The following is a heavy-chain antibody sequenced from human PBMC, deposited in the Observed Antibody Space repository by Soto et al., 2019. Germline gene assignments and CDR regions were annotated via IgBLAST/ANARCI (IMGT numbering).Heavy chain of an antibody. Sequence: SETLSLTCTVSGGSISSSSYYWGWIRQPPGKGLEWIGSIYYSGSTYYNPSLKSRVTISVDTSKNQFSLKLSSVTAADTAVYYCASRSWDIIYYYYGMDVWGQGTTVTVSS. V-gene: IGHV4-39*01. CDR2: IYYSGST. CDR1: GGSISSSSYY. D-gene: IGHD1-26*01. J-gene: IGHJ6*02. CDR3: ASRSWDIIYYYYGMDV.